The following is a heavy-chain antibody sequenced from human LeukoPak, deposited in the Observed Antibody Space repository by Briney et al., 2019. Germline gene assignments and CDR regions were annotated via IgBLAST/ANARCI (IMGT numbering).Heavy chain of an antibody. CDR3: ARDLGELELYYFDY. D-gene: IGHD1-26*01. Sequence: GGSLRLSCAASGFTFSSYSMNWIRQAPGKGLEWVSYISSSSSTIYYADSVKGRFTISRDNAKNSLYLQMNSLRDEDTAVYYCARDLGELELYYFDYWGQGTLVTVSS. CDR2: ISSSSSTI. J-gene: IGHJ4*02. V-gene: IGHV3-48*02. CDR1: GFTFSSYS.